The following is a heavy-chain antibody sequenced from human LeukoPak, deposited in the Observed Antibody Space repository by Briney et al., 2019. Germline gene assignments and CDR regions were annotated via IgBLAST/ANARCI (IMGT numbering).Heavy chain of an antibody. CDR1: GFTLTNYD. CDR3: VRDGEGVAISVNFWFDP. CDR2: MNPINGNT. J-gene: IGHJ5*02. Sequence: GASVKVSCKAPGFTLTNYDINWVRQAPGQGLEWMGWMNPINGNTGYARKFQGRVTMTRDTSISTAYMELRSLTSEDTATYYCVRDGEGVAISVNFWFDPWGQGTLVTVSS. D-gene: IGHD3-10*01. V-gene: IGHV1-8*01.